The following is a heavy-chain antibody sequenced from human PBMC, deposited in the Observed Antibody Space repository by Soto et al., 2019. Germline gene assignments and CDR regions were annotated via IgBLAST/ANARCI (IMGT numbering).Heavy chain of an antibody. CDR2: INAGNGNT. V-gene: IGHV1-3*01. Sequence: QVQLVQSGAEVKKPRASVKVSCKASGYTFTSYAMHWVRQAPGQRLEWMGWINAGNGNTKYSQKFQGRVTITRDTSASTAYMELSSLRSEDTAVYYCARDDSSGWYGLDYWGQGTLVTVSS. J-gene: IGHJ4*02. D-gene: IGHD6-19*01. CDR3: ARDDSSGWYGLDY. CDR1: GYTFTSYA.